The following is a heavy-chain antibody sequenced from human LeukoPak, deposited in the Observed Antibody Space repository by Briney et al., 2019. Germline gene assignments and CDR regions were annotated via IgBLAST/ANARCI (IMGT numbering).Heavy chain of an antibody. CDR2: ISWNSGSI. Sequence: GGSLRLSCAASGFTFDDYAMHWVRQAPGKGLEWVSGISWNSGSIGYADSVKGRFTISRDNAKNSLYLQMNSLRAEDTALYYCAKGRDYTPYGAFDYWGQGTLVTVSS. CDR3: AKGRDYTPYGAFDY. CDR1: GFTFDDYA. D-gene: IGHD3-10*01. J-gene: IGHJ4*02. V-gene: IGHV3-9*01.